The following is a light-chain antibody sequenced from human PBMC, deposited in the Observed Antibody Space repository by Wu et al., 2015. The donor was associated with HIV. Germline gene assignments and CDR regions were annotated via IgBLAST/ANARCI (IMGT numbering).Light chain of an antibody. V-gene: IGKV3-15*01. CDR2: RAS. J-gene: IGKJ2*01. CDR1: QSVGSD. CDR3: QQYGSSRGYT. Sequence: EIVMTQSPATLSVSPGKRATLSCRASQSVGSDLAWYQQKPGQAPRLLAYRASTRATGVPARFSGSGSGTDFTLTISRLEPEDFAVYYCQQYGSSRGYTFGQGTKLEIK.